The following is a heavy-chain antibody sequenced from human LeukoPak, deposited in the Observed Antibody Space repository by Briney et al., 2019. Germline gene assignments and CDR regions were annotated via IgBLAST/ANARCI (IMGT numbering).Heavy chain of an antibody. CDR2: INPNSGGT. J-gene: IGHJ5*02. V-gene: IGHV1-2*02. CDR3: ARDLLPWELRANWFDP. CDR1: GYTFTGYY. Sequence: ASVKVSCKASGYTFTGYYMHWVRQAPGQGLEWMGWINPNSGGTNYAQKFQGRVTMTRHTSIRTAYMELSRLRSDDTAVYYCARDLLPWELRANWFDPWGQGTLVTVSS. D-gene: IGHD1-26*01.